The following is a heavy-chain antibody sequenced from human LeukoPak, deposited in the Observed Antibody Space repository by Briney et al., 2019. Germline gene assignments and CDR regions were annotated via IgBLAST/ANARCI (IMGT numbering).Heavy chain of an antibody. CDR3: ARQTYGSGSYYNLDC. J-gene: IGHJ4*02. V-gene: IGHV4-39*01. D-gene: IGHD3-10*01. Sequence: PSETLSLTCSVSGGSISSSTSYWGWIRQPPGKGLEWIGTIYYSGSTYYNPSLKSRVTISVDTSKNQFSLKLGSVNAADTAVYYCARQTYGSGSYYNLDCWGQGTLVTVSS. CDR1: GGSISSSTSY. CDR2: IYYSGST.